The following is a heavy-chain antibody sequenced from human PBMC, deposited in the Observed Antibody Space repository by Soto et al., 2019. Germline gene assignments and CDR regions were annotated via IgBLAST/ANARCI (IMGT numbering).Heavy chain of an antibody. V-gene: IGHV3-15*01. Sequence: GGSLRLSCAASGFTFSNAWMSWVRQAPGKGLEWVGRIKSKTDGGTTDYAAPVKGRFTISRDDSKNTLYLQMNSLKTEDTAVYYCTVGKAYYDFWSGYPDYFDYWGQGTLVTVSS. D-gene: IGHD3-3*01. J-gene: IGHJ4*02. CDR3: TVGKAYYDFWSGYPDYFDY. CDR2: IKSKTDGGTT. CDR1: GFTFSNAW.